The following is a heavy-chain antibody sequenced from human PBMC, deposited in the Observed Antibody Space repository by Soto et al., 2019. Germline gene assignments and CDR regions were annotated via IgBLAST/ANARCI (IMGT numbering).Heavy chain of an antibody. CDR3: ARGAHSSGWPTYYYYYGMHV. CDR2: ISAYNGNT. J-gene: IGHJ6*02. Sequence: ASVKVSCKASGYTFTSYGISWVRQAPGQGLEWMGWISAYNGNTNYAQKLQGRVTMTTDTSTSTAYMELRSLRSDDTAVYYCARGAHSSGWPTYYYYYGMHVWGQGTTVTVSS. D-gene: IGHD6-19*01. CDR1: GYTFTSYG. V-gene: IGHV1-18*01.